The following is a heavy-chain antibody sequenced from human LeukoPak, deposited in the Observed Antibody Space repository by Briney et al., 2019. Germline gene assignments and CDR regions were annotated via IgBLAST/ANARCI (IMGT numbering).Heavy chain of an antibody. CDR1: GGSISSSSYY. V-gene: IGHV4-39*01. D-gene: IGHD6-19*01. CDR3: ASSYSSGWYVFDY. J-gene: IGHJ4*02. CDR2: IYYSGST. Sequence: SETLSLTCTVSGGSISSSSYYWGWIRQPPRKGLEWIGTIYYSGSTYYNPSLKSRVTISVDTSRNQFTLKLSSVTAADTAVYYCASSYSSGWYVFDYWGQGTLVTVSS.